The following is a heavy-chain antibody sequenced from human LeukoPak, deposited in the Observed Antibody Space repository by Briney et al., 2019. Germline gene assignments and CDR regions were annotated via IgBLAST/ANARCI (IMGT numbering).Heavy chain of an antibody. D-gene: IGHD2-2*01. CDR1: GGTLSSGGYY. CDR2: IFYDGGP. J-gene: IGHJ4*02. CDR3: ARQRSTCSFRILDY. V-gene: IGHV4-31*03. Sequence: SETLSLTCTVSGGTLSSGGYYWTWIRQSPGKGLEWIGYIFYDGGPYYNPSLESRLLISVDRSKKQFSLKVTSVTAADTAVYFCARQRSTCSFRILDYWGQGILVTVSS.